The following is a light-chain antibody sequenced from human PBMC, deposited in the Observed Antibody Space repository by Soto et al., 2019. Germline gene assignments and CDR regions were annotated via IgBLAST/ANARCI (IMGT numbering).Light chain of an antibody. J-gene: IGKJ1*01. CDR1: QTVTSNY. V-gene: IGKV3-20*01. Sequence: EIVLTQSPGTLSSPPGERATLSCRTSQTVTSNYVAWYQQKPGQAPRLLFLGASIRATGPPDRFSGGGSGTDFTLTISRLEPEDCAVYYCQQYGSSPGTFGQGTKVEVK. CDR3: QQYGSSPGT. CDR2: GAS.